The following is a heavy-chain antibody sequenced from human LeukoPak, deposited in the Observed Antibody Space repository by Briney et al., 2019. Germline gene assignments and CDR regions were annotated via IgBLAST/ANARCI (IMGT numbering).Heavy chain of an antibody. CDR3: ARGLGSDFDY. D-gene: IGHD7-27*01. J-gene: IGHJ4*02. V-gene: IGHV1-2*06. Sequence: ASVKVSCKASGYTFTGYFMHWVRQAPGQGLEWMGRINPNSGGTNYAQNFQGRVTMTRDTSISTAYMDLSRLRSDDTAVYYCARGLGSDFDYWGQGTLVTVSS. CDR2: INPNSGGT. CDR1: GYTFTGYF.